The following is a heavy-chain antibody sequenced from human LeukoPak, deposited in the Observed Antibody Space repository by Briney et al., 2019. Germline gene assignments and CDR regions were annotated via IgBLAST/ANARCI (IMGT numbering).Heavy chain of an antibody. Sequence: PGGSLRLSCAASGFTFSSYSMNWVRQAPGKGLEWVSYISSSSSTIYYADSVKGRFTISRDNSKNILYLQMNSLRAEDTAVYYCAKDPGCTNGVCQLYYFDYWGQGTLVTVSS. D-gene: IGHD2-8*01. CDR1: GFTFSSYS. CDR2: ISSSSSTI. CDR3: AKDPGCTNGVCQLYYFDY. V-gene: IGHV3-48*01. J-gene: IGHJ4*02.